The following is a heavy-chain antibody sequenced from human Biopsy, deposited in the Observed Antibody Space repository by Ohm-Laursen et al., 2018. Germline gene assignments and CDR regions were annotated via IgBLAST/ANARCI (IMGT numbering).Heavy chain of an antibody. CDR1: GFTFSDYY. J-gene: IGHJ6*02. CDR2: ITSGGSTT. CDR3: ARDVEGFYSYAMDV. D-gene: IGHD5-24*01. Sequence: SLRLSCAASGFTFSDYYMSWIRQAPGRGLEWVSYITSGGSTTDYADSVKGRFTISRDNAKSSLFLQINSLRAEDTAVYYCARDVEGFYSYAMDVWGQGTTVTVSS. V-gene: IGHV3-11*01.